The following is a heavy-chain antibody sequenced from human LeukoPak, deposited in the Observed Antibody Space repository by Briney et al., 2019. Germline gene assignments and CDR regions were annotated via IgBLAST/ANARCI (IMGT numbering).Heavy chain of an antibody. Sequence: PSETLSLTCTVSGGSINSYYWSWIRQPPGKGLEGIGYIYYSGSTNYNPSLKSRVTMSVDTSKNQFSLKLRSVTAGDTAVYYCARRSGYSDAFDIWGQGTMVSVSS. J-gene: IGHJ3*02. CDR3: ARRSGYSDAFDI. D-gene: IGHD3-9*01. CDR1: GGSINSYY. V-gene: IGHV4-59*08. CDR2: IYYSGST.